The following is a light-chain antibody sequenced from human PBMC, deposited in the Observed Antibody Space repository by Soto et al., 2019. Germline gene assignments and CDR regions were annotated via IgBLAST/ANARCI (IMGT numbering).Light chain of an antibody. Sequence: DIQMTQSPSTLSASVGDRVTITCRASQSISSWLAWYQQKPGKAPRLLIYKASNLESGVPSRFSGSGSGTEFTLTISSLQPDDSATYYCQQYNGNWTFGQGTKVEIK. CDR1: QSISSW. V-gene: IGKV1-5*03. CDR3: QQYNGNWT. CDR2: KAS. J-gene: IGKJ1*01.